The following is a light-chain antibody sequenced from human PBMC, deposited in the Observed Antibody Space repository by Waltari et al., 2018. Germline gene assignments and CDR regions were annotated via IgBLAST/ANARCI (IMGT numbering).Light chain of an antibody. J-gene: IGKJ2*01. Sequence: DIVMTQSPDSLPVSLVERATINCKSSQSVLYSSNNMDYLAWYQQKPGQPPKLLIYWASTRESGVPDRFSGSGSGTDFTLTISSLQAEDVAVYFCQQYYSIPHTFGQGTKLEIK. CDR1: QSVLYSSNNMDY. CDR3: QQYYSIPHT. CDR2: WAS. V-gene: IGKV4-1*01.